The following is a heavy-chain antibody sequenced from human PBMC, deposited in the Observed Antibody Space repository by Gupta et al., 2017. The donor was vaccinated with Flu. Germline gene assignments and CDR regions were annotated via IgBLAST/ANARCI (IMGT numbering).Heavy chain of an antibody. CDR1: GFTFSDYE. D-gene: IGHD5-12*01. V-gene: IGHV3-48*03. J-gene: IGHJ5*02. CDR2: ISRSGSNK. CDR3: VRERDYRGSSPGLFDP. Sequence: EVKLEDSWGGLVQPGGSLRLSCTAYGFTFSDYEMDWVRQAPGKGLEWVAYISRSGSNKNYADSVKGRFTISRDNDKTSLFLEMNSLRVEDLDVYYCVRERDYRGSSPGLFDPWGRGTLVTVSS.